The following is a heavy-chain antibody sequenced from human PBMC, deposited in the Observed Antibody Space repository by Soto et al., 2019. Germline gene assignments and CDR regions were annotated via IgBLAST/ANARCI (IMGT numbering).Heavy chain of an antibody. CDR1: GAPITTTKW. CDR3: ATQTISYTWGV. Sequence: QVQLQESGPGLVKPSETLSLTCTVSGAPITTTKWWAWVRLPPGKGLDWIGELSRGDERSSNPSLEGRFTMSLDKSNILFSLKPTAVTAADTAIYYWATQTISYTWGVWGRGTSVTVSS. V-gene: IGHV4-4*02. CDR2: LSRGDER. J-gene: IGHJ6*02. D-gene: IGHD3-16*01.